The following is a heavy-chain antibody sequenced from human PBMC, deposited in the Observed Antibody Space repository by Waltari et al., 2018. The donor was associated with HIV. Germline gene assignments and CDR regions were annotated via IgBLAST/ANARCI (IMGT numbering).Heavy chain of an antibody. V-gene: IGHV3-11*01. CDR1: RFTFSVYD. Sequence: QVQLVESGGGLVKPGGSLRLLGAVSRFTFSVYDMSWIRRAPGKGLEWVSYISSGGIIYYADSVKGRFTISRDNAKHSLYLQMNSLRAEDTAVYYCAREYSSILENWGQGTLVTVSS. CDR2: ISSGGII. J-gene: IGHJ4*02. CDR3: AREYSSILEN. D-gene: IGHD6-13*01.